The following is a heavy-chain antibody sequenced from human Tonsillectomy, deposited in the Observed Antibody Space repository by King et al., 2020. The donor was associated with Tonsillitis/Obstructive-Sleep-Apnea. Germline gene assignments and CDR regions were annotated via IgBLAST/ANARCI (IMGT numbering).Heavy chain of an antibody. CDR1: GFTFSSYD. J-gene: IGHJ2*01. CDR3: AGAQGTVTTGMGYWYFDL. V-gene: IGHV3-13*04. CDR2: IGTAGDT. Sequence: VQLVESGGGLVQPGGSLRLSCAASGFTFSSYDMHWVRQATGKGLEWVSAIGTAGDTYYPGSVKGRFTISRENAKNSLYLQMNSLRAGDTAVYYCAGAQGTVTTGMGYWYFDLWGRGTLVTVSS. D-gene: IGHD4-17*01.